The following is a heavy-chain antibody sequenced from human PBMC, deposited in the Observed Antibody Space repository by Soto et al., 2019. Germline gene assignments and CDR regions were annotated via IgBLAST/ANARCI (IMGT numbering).Heavy chain of an antibody. V-gene: IGHV4-59*01. J-gene: IGHJ4*02. CDR2: INYDGSG. D-gene: IGHD3-22*01. CDR3: ATYGVADGGRGY. CDR1: GASMSGYH. Sequence: QVQLQESGPGLVKPSETLSLTCTVSGASMSGYHWSWIRQPPGKGLEWIGYINYDGSGNYKSSLTSRVTISIDTSKNQFSLNLSSVTAADSAVYYCATYGVADGGRGYWGKGTLVTVSS.